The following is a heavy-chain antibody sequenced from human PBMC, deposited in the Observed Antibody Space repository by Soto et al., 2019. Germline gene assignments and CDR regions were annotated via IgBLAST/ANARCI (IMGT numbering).Heavy chain of an antibody. CDR1: GFTFSNAW. V-gene: IGHV3-15*01. J-gene: IGHJ4*02. CDR3: TTDQVSGPYYFDY. Sequence: GESLKISCAASGFTFSNAWMSWVRQAPGKGLEWVGRIKSKTDGGTTDYAAPVKGRFTISRDDSKNTLYLQMNSLKTEDTAVYYCTTDQVSGPYYFDYWGQGTLVTVSS. CDR2: IKSKTDGGTT. D-gene: IGHD1-1*01.